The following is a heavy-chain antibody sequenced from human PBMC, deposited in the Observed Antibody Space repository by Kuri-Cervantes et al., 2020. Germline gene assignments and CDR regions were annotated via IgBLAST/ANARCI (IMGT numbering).Heavy chain of an antibody. CDR2: IYHSGST. V-gene: IGHV4-30-2*01. CDR1: GGSISSGGYS. Sequence: LRLSCAVSGGSISSGGYSWSWIRQPPGKGLEWIGYIYHSGSTYYNPSLKSRVTISVDTSKNQFSLKLSSVTAADTAVYYCARRGSGWSLVYWGQGTLVTVSS. J-gene: IGHJ4*02. CDR3: ARRGSGWSLVY. D-gene: IGHD6-19*01.